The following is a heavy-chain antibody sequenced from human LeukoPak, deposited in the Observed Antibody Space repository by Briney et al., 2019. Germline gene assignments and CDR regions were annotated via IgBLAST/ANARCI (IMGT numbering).Heavy chain of an antibody. V-gene: IGHV4-30-2*01. CDR3: ARVVLPDYDFWSGHFDY. CDR2: IYHSGST. J-gene: IGHJ4*02. CDR1: GGSISSGGYY. Sequence: SETLSLTCTVSGGSISSGGYYWSWIRQPPGKGLEWIGYIYHSGSTYYNPSLKSRVTISVDRSKNQFSLKLSSVTAADTAVYYCARVVLPDYDFWSGHFDYWGQGTLVTVSS. D-gene: IGHD3-3*01.